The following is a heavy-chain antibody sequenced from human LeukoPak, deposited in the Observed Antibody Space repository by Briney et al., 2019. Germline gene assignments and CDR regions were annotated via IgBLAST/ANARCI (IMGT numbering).Heavy chain of an antibody. J-gene: IGHJ4*02. CDR2: ISPNSGGT. CDR3: ARGGGRYSVDY. Sequence: ASVKVSCKASGYXFIDYYMHWVRQAPGQGLEWLGRISPNSGGTKSVQKFQGRDTMTRDTSITTVYMELSALSFDDTAVYYCARGGGRYSVDYWGQGTLVIVSS. D-gene: IGHD1-26*01. V-gene: IGHV1-2*06. CDR1: GYXFIDYY.